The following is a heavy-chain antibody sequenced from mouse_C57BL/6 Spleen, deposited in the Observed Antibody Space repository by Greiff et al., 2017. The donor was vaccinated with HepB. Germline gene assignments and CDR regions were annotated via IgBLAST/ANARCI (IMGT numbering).Heavy chain of an antibody. V-gene: IGHV2-2*01. J-gene: IGHJ1*03. D-gene: IGHD1-1*01. CDR2: IWSGGST. CDR1: GFSLTSYG. Sequence: QVHVKQSGPGLVQPSQSLSITCTVSGFSLTSYGVHWVRQSPGKGLEWLGVIWSGGSTDYNAAFISRLSISKDNSKSQVFFKMNSLQADDTAIYYCTRNWNYGSRGWYFDVWGTGTTVTVSS. CDR3: TRNWNYGSRGWYFDV.